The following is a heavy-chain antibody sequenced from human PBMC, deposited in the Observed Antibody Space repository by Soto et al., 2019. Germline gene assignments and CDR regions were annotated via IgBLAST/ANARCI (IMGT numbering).Heavy chain of an antibody. J-gene: IGHJ4*02. CDR3: ARERYYDILTGYFFDY. CDR1: ARSISSYY. Sequence: SETLSLACTVSARSISSYYWSWIRQPAGKGLEWIGRICTSGSTNYNPSLKSRVTMSVDTAKNPFPLKLSSVTAADTAVYYCARERYYDILTGYFFDYWGQGTLVTVSS. CDR2: ICTSGST. V-gene: IGHV4-4*07. D-gene: IGHD3-9*01.